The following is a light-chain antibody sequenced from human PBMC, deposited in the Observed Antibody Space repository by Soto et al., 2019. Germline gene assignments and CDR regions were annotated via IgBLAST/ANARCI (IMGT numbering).Light chain of an antibody. Sequence: QSVLTQPASVSGSPGQSITISCTGTSSDVGGYNYVSWYQQHPGKAPKLMIYGVPNRPSGVSSRFSGSRSGNTASLTISGLQAEDEAEYFCNSYTGSSTFVFGTGTKLTVL. V-gene: IGLV2-14*01. CDR1: SSDVGGYNY. J-gene: IGLJ1*01. CDR2: GVP. CDR3: NSYTGSSTFV.